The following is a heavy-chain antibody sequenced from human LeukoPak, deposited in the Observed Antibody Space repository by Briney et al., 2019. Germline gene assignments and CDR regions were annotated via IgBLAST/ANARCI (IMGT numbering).Heavy chain of an antibody. CDR2: ISSSSSYI. V-gene: IGHV3-21*01. J-gene: IGHJ3*02. D-gene: IGHD2-21*01. Sequence: GGSLRLSCAASGFTFSSYSMNWVRQAPGKGLEWVSSISSSSSYIYYADSVKGRFTISRDNAKNSLYLQMNSLRAEDTAVYYCARDQHGDYRPMRAFDIWGQGTMVTVSS. CDR1: GFTFSSYS. CDR3: ARDQHGDYRPMRAFDI.